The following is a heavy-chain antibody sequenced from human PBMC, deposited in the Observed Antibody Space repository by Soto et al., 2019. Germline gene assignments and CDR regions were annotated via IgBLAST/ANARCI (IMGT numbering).Heavy chain of an antibody. CDR1: GFTFSGYG. J-gene: IGHJ5*02. D-gene: IGHD3-9*01. Sequence: QVQLVESGGGVVQPGRSLRLSCAASGFTFSGYGMHWVRQAPGKGLEWVAVISHDEIFKAYGDCVRGRFTISRDNSTNTLYLQMNNLRAEDTAVYFCAKDISLTGVRWNWFDPWGQGTLVTVSS. CDR2: ISHDEIFK. CDR3: AKDISLTGVRWNWFDP. V-gene: IGHV3-30*18.